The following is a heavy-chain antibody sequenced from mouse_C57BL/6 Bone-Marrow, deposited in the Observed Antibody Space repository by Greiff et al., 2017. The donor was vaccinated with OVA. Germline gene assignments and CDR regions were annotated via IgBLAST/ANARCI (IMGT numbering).Heavy chain of an antibody. CDR3: ARGSPWFAY. CDR2: ISDGGSYT. Sequence: EVKLVESGGGLVKPGGSLKLSCAASGFTFSSYAMSWVRQTPEKRLEWVATISDGGSYTYYPDNVKGRFTISRDNAKNNLYLQMSHLKSEDTAMYYCARGSPWFAYWGQGTLVTVSA. CDR1: GFTFSSYA. V-gene: IGHV5-4*03. J-gene: IGHJ3*01.